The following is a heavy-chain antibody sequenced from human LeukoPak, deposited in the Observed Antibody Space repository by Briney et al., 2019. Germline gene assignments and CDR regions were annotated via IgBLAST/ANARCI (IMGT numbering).Heavy chain of an antibody. CDR2: INHSGST. CDR1: GGSSSGYY. Sequence: SETLSLTCAVYGGSSSGYYWSWIRQPPGKGLEWIGEINHSGSTNYNPSLKSRVTISVDTSKNQFSLKLSSVTAADTAVYYCARGLYYGGNLGFQHWGQGTLVTVSS. D-gene: IGHD4-23*01. V-gene: IGHV4-34*01. CDR3: ARGLYYGGNLGFQH. J-gene: IGHJ1*01.